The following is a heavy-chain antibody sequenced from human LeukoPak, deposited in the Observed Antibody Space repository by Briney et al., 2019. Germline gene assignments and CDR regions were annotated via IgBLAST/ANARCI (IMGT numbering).Heavy chain of an antibody. CDR3: ARANPRGVVLAAIMVY. V-gene: IGHV3-30-3*01. D-gene: IGHD2-2*01. Sequence: GGSLRLSCAASGFTFSSYAMHWVRQAPGKGLEWVAVISYDGSNKYYADSVKGRFTISRDNSKNTLYLQMNSLRAEDTAVYYCARANPRGVVLAAIMVYWGQGTLVTVSS. J-gene: IGHJ4*02. CDR1: GFTFSSYA. CDR2: ISYDGSNK.